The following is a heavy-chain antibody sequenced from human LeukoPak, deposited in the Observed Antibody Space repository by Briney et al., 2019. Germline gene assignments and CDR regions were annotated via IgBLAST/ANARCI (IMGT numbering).Heavy chain of an antibody. CDR3: ARADGDAFDI. V-gene: IGHV4-59*01. CDR2: IYNSGST. CDR1: GGSISRYY. Sequence: SQTPSLTCSVSGGSISRYYWSWIRQPPGKGLEWIGYIYNSGSTNYNPSLKSRVTISVDTSKNQFSLKMTSVTAADTAVYYCARADGDAFDIWGQGTMVTVSS. J-gene: IGHJ3*02.